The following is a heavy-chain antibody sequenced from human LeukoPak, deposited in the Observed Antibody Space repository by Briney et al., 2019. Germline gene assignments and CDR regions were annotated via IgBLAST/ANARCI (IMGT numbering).Heavy chain of an antibody. CDR3: ARHLVAGDYFDY. Sequence: SETLSLTCAVSGYSLSGGYYWGWIRQPPGKGLEWIGSIYHSGSTYYNPSLKSRVTISVDTSKNQFSLTLSSVTAADTAVYYCARHLVAGDYFDYWGQGTLVTVSS. D-gene: IGHD6-19*01. CDR2: IYHSGST. V-gene: IGHV4-38-2*01. J-gene: IGHJ4*02. CDR1: GYSLSGGYY.